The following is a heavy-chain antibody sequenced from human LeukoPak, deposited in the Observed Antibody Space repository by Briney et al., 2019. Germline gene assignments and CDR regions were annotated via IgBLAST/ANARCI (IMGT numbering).Heavy chain of an antibody. Sequence: ASVKVSCKASGYPFSAHFLNWVRQAPGQGLEWMGNIDTTTGDPRYAQDFTGRFVFSLDTSVSTAYLQITSLKADDTAAYYCVRGTPTPGMDYWGQGTLVTVSS. CDR2: IDTTTGDP. J-gene: IGHJ4*02. CDR3: VRGTPTPGMDY. CDR1: GYPFSAHF. D-gene: IGHD3-10*01. V-gene: IGHV7-4-1*02.